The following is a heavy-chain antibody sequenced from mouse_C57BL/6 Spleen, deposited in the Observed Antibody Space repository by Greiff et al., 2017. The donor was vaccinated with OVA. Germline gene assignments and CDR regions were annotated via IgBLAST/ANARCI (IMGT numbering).Heavy chain of an antibody. J-gene: IGHJ4*01. Sequence: QVQLQQPGAELVRPGSSVKLSCKASGYTFTSYWMHWVKQRPIQGLEWIGNIDPSDSETHYNQKFKDKATLTVDKSSSTAYMQLSSLTSEDSAVYYCARWENCSNYGAMDYWGQGTSVTVSS. CDR3: ARWENCSNYGAMDY. D-gene: IGHD2-5*01. CDR2: IDPSDSET. CDR1: GYTFTSYW. V-gene: IGHV1-52*01.